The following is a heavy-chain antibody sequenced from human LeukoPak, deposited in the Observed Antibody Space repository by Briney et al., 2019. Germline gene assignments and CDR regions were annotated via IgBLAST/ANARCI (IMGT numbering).Heavy chain of an antibody. V-gene: IGHV3-23*01. CDR3: AKVSKPALWFGESARPYYFDY. CDR2: ISGSGGST. J-gene: IGHJ4*02. Sequence: GGSLRLSCAASGFTFSSYAMSWVRQAPGKGLEWVSAISGSGGSTYYADSVKGRFTISRDNSKNTLYLQMNSLRAEDTAVYYCAKVSKPALWFGESARPYYFDYWGQGTLVTVSS. D-gene: IGHD3-10*01. CDR1: GFTFSSYA.